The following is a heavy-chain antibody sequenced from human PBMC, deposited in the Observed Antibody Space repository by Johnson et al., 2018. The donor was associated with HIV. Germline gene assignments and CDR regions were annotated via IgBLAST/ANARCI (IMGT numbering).Heavy chain of an antibody. CDR1: GFTFSTFG. D-gene: IGHD2-21*02. J-gene: IGHJ3*02. Sequence: QEQLVESGGGVVQPGGSLRLSCSASGFTFSTFGMHWVRQAPGKGLEWVAFIRYDGSDKYYGDSVKGRFTISRDNSKNTLYLQMNSLRAEDTAVYYCAKVYCGGDCSFGGAAFNIWGQGTMVTVSS. V-gene: IGHV3-30*02. CDR3: AKVYCGGDCSFGGAAFNI. CDR2: IRYDGSDK.